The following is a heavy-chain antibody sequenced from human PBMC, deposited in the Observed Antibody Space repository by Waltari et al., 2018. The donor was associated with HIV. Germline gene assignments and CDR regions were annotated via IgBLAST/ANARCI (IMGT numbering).Heavy chain of an antibody. CDR1: GRRLGGYG. CDR2: ISDNGDNQ. CDR3: ARDNSSIWYLVY. V-gene: IGHV3-30*03. D-gene: IGHD6-13*01. J-gene: IGHJ4*02. Sequence: VLLEEYGGGGGQPGRSLWLACAAHGRRLGGYGFHWVRPAPGKGLEWVALISDNGDNQYYADSVKGRFTISRDNSMDTLYLQMNSLRAEDSAVYYCARDNSSIWYLVYWGQGTLVSVSS.